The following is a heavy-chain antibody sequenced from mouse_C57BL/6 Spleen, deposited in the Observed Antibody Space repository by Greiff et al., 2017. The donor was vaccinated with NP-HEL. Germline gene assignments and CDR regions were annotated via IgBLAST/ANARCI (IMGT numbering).Heavy chain of an antibody. Sequence: QVQLQQSGAELARPGASVKLSCKASGYTFTSYGISWVKQRTGQGLEWIGEIYPRSGNTYYNEKFKGKGTLTADKSSSTAYMEVRSLTSEDSAVYFCARGGDTVVASDYWGQGTTLTVSS. CDR3: ARGGDTVVASDY. CDR1: GYTFTSYG. V-gene: IGHV1-81*01. CDR2: IYPRSGNT. D-gene: IGHD1-1*01. J-gene: IGHJ2*01.